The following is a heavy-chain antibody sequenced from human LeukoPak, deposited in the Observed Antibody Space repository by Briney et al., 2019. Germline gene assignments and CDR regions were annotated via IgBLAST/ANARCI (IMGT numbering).Heavy chain of an antibody. D-gene: IGHD6-19*01. Sequence: GGSLGLSCAASRFTFSGYAMYWVRQAPGKGLEWVSCIDASGVNTYYADSVKGRFTISRDNSNNTSYLQMNSLRAEDTAVYYCAKGSGSGWYGWFDPWGQGTLVTVSS. CDR3: AKGSGSGWYGWFDP. CDR1: RFTFSGYA. V-gene: IGHV3-23*01. CDR2: IDASGVNT. J-gene: IGHJ5*02.